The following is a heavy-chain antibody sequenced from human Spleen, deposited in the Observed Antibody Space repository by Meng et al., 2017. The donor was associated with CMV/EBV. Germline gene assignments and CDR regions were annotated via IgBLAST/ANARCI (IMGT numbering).Heavy chain of an antibody. V-gene: IGHV3-30*02. J-gene: IGHJ4*02. CDR1: GFTFRSYG. Sequence: CAESGFTFRSYGMHWVRHSPGRGLEWVAFIRGDGAKAYYADSVKGRFTISRDNFRNTLYLQIDSPRLDDTALYFCARVSSSAVPVDFWGQGTLVTVSS. CDR3: ARVSSSAVPVDF. CDR2: IRGDGAKA. D-gene: IGHD2-2*01.